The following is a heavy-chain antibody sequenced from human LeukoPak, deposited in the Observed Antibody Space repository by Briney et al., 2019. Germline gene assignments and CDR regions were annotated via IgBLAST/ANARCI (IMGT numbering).Heavy chain of an antibody. CDR2: IYYSGST. CDR3: ARHGGGSSSKDAFDI. Sequence: PSETLSLTCTVSGGSISSSSYYWGWIRQPPGKGLEWIGSIYYSGSTYYNPSLKSRVTISVDTSKNQFSLKLSSVTAADTAVYYCARHGGGSSSKDAFDIWGQGTMVTVSS. CDR1: GGSISSSSYY. J-gene: IGHJ3*02. V-gene: IGHV4-39*07. D-gene: IGHD6-13*01.